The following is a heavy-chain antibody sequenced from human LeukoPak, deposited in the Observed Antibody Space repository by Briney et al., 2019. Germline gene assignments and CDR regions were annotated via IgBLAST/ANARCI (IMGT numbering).Heavy chain of an antibody. D-gene: IGHD6-6*01. CDR3: ARGPSKISSIAARREDY. CDR1: GGSFSGYY. J-gene: IGHJ4*02. CDR2: INHSGST. Sequence: KPSETLSLTCAVYGGSFSGYYWSWIRQPPGKGLEWIGEINHSGSTNYNPSLKSRVTISVDTSKNQFSLKLSSVTAADTAVYYCARGPSKISSIAARREDYWGQGTLVTVSS. V-gene: IGHV4-34*01.